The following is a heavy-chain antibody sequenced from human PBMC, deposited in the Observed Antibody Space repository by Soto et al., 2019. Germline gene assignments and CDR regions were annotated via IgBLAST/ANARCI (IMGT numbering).Heavy chain of an antibody. CDR1: GGSISSYY. CDR3: ARGGRINEYSGSSE. J-gene: IGHJ4*02. Sequence: QVQLQESGPGLVKPSETLSLTCTVSGGSISSYYWSWIRQPPGKGLEWIGYIYYSGSTNYNPSLKSRVTIAVDTSKNQFSLNLSSVTAADTALYYCARGGRINEYSGSSEWGQGALVTVSS. D-gene: IGHD6-6*01. V-gene: IGHV4-59*01. CDR2: IYYSGST.